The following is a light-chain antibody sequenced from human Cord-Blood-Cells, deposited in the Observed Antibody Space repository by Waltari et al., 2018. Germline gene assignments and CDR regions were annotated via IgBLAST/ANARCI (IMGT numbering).Light chain of an antibody. V-gene: IGLV2-18*02. Sequence: QSALTQPPSVSGSPGQSVTISCPGTSSDVGRYNRVSWYQQPPGTAPKLMIYEVSNRPSGVPDRFSGSKSGNTASLTISGLQAEDEADYYCSSYTSSSTWVFGGGTKLTVL. CDR1: SSDVGRYNR. CDR3: SSYTSSSTWV. J-gene: IGLJ3*02. CDR2: EVS.